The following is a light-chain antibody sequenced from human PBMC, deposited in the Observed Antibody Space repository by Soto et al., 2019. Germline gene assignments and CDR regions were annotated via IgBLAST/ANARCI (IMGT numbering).Light chain of an antibody. CDR1: QSIRSN. CDR3: QQNDNWPP. J-gene: IGKJ1*01. CDR2: GAS. V-gene: IGKV3-15*01. Sequence: VVILSPVPLSLSPEESASLSCRASQSIRSNLVWYQQTAGQAPRLLISGASTWAPGLPARFSASGSGTEFTLTICILQSEDLAVYSCQQNDNWPPFDQRIKVDI.